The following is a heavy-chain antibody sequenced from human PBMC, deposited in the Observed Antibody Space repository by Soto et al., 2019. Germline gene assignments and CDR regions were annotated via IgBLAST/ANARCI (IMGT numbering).Heavy chain of an antibody. CDR3: ARMATFGSLNWFDP. CDR1: GYSFTNND. D-gene: IGHD3-16*01. J-gene: IGHJ5*02. V-gene: IGHV1-8*01. CDR2: MNPGSGDT. Sequence: ASVKVSCKASGYSFTNNDVTWVRQATGQGLEWMGWMNPGSGDTGYAQKFQGRVTMTRDISIATAYMELSSLRSDDTAIYYCARMATFGSLNWFDPWGQGTLVTVAS.